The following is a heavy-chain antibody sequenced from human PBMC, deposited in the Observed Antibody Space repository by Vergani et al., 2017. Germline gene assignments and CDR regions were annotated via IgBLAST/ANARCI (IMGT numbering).Heavy chain of an antibody. Sequence: QVQLVESGGGLVKPGGSLSLSCAASGFSFSDYYMSWIRQAPGKGLEWVSYISNSGSTIYYADSVKGRFTISRDNAKNSLYLQMNSLRAEDTAVYYCARELVGDSSGYYSPDAFDIWGQGTMVTVSS. D-gene: IGHD3-22*01. CDR3: ARELVGDSSGYYSPDAFDI. J-gene: IGHJ3*02. CDR1: GFSFSDYY. CDR2: ISNSGSTI. V-gene: IGHV3-11*01.